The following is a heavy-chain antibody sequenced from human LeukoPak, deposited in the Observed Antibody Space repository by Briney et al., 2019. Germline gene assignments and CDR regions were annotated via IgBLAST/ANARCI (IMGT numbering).Heavy chain of an antibody. Sequence: GRSLRLSCAASGFTFDDYAMHWVRQAPGKGLEWVSYISSSSSTIYYADSVKGRFTISRDNAKNSLYLQMNSLRAEDTAVYYCASLYGSGPNWFDPWGQGTLVTVSS. J-gene: IGHJ5*02. CDR1: GFTFDDYA. D-gene: IGHD3-10*01. CDR3: ASLYGSGPNWFDP. CDR2: ISSSSSTI. V-gene: IGHV3-48*01.